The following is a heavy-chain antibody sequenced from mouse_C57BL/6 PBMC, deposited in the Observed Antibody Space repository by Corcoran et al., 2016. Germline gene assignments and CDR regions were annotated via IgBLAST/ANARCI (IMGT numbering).Heavy chain of an antibody. CDR2: INPNNGGT. J-gene: IGHJ3*01. CDR3: AYYDGGFAY. D-gene: IGHD1-1*01. CDR1: GYTFTDYY. Sequence: EVQLQQSGPELMKPGASVKISCKASGYTFTDYYMNWVKQSHGKSLEWIGDINPNNGGTSYNQKFKGKATLTVDKSSSTAYMELRSLTSEDSAVYYCAYYDGGFAYWGQGTLVTVSA. V-gene: IGHV1-26*01.